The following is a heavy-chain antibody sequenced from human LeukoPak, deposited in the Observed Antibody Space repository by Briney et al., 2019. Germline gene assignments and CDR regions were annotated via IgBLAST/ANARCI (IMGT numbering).Heavy chain of an antibody. CDR1: GFTLSGYA. V-gene: IGHV3-23*01. D-gene: IGHD4-17*01. CDR2: FGGDGRST. J-gene: IGHJ3*02. CDR3: AKDWRDYGDFHAFDI. Sequence: GGSLRLSCAASGFTLSGYAMTSVRQAPGKGLEWVSAFGGDGRSTYYADSVKGRFTISRDNSKNTLYLQMSSLRAEDTAIYYCAKDWRDYGDFHAFDIWGQGTMVTVSS.